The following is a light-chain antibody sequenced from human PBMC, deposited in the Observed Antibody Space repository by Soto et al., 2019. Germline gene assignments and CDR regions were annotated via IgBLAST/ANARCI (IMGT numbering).Light chain of an antibody. J-gene: IGKJ5*01. CDR3: QQYTNWPPIT. V-gene: IGKV3-20*01. CDR2: GAS. CDR1: QSVRSTS. Sequence: DIVLTQSPGTLSLSPGDRATLSCRASQSVRSTSLAWYQQKPGQPPRLVIFGASRRATGIPERFSGSGSGADFTLTISNLQSEDFAVYYCQQYTNWPPITFGQGTRLE.